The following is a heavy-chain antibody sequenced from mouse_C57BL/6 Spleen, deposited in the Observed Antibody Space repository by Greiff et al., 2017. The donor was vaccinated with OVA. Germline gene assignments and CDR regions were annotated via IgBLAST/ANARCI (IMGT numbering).Heavy chain of an antibody. Sequence: EVKVVESGGGLVQPKGSLKLSCAASGFSFNTYAMNWVRQAPGKGLEWVARIRSKSNNYATYYADSVKDRFTISRDDSESMLYLQMNNLKTEDTAMYYCVRSGPWFAYWGQGTLVTVSA. J-gene: IGHJ3*01. V-gene: IGHV10-1*01. CDR2: IRSKSNNYAT. CDR3: VRSGPWFAY. CDR1: GFSFNTYA.